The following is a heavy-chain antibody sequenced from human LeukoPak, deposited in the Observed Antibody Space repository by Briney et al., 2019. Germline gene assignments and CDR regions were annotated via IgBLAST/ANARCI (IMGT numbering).Heavy chain of an antibody. CDR3: AKAGNYDFWSGYYGGFDY. V-gene: IGHV3-48*01. Sequence: PGGSLRLSCAASGFTFSSYSMNWVRQAPGKGLEWVSYISSSSSTIYYADSVKGRFTISRDNAKNSLYLQMNSLRAEDTAVYYCAKAGNYDFWSGYYGGFDYWGQGTLVTVSS. CDR2: ISSSSSTI. J-gene: IGHJ4*02. D-gene: IGHD3-3*01. CDR1: GFTFSSYS.